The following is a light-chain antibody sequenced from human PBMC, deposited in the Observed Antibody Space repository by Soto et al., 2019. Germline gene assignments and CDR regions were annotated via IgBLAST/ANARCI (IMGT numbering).Light chain of an antibody. Sequence: DIQMTQSPSSLSASVGDRVTITCRASQSISSYLNWYQQKPGKAPKLLIYASSNLQSGLPSRFSGCGSGTDFTLTISSLHPEDLATYYCRQCYSTPRTFSQGTKVEIK. J-gene: IGKJ1*01. CDR3: RQCYSTPRT. V-gene: IGKV1-39*01. CDR1: QSISSY. CDR2: ASS.